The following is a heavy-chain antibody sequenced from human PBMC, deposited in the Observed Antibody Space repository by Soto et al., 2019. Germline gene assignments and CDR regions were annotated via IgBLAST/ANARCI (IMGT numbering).Heavy chain of an antibody. CDR3: ARVGSGSNREYCGMDV. CDR2: IIPIFGTA. V-gene: IGHV1-69*13. Sequence: ASLKVSCKASGGTFSSYAISWVRQAPGQGLEWMGGIIPIFGTANYAQKFQGRVTITADESTSKAYMELSSLRSEDTAVHYCARVGSGSNREYCGMDVWGQGTTVTVSS. CDR1: GGTFSSYA. D-gene: IGHD1-26*01. J-gene: IGHJ6*02.